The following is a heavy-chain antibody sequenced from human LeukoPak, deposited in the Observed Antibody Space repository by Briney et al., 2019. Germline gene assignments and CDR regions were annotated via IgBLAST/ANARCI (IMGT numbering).Heavy chain of an antibody. D-gene: IGHD1-26*01. CDR2: IYYSGST. V-gene: IGHV4-59*08. Sequence: SETLSLTCTVCVGPIRSYHWSWIRQPPGKGLEWIGYIYYSGSTNYNPSLKSRVTISVDTSNNQFSLELSSVDAARTVVYYCARRVLQNLGATSFDYWGQGTLVTVSS. J-gene: IGHJ4*02. CDR1: VGPIRSYH. CDR3: ARRVLQNLGATSFDY.